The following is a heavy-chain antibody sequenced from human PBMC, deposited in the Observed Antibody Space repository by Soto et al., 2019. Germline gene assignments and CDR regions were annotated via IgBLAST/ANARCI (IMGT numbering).Heavy chain of an antibody. J-gene: IGHJ3*02. Sequence: QVQLVQSGAEVKKPGSSVKVSCKASGGTFSSYAISWVRQAPGQGLEWMGGIIPIFGTANYAQKFQGRVTRTAYEATSTAYMELCSLRSEDTAVYYWAREEGNLDAFDIWGQGTMVTVSS. CDR1: GGTFSSYA. CDR2: IIPIFGTA. CDR3: AREEGNLDAFDI. D-gene: IGHD4-4*01. V-gene: IGHV1-69*12.